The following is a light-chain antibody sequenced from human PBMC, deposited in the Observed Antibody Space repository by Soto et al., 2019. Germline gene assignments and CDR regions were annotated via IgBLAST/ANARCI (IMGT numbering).Light chain of an antibody. CDR3: QHYNIYSDA. Sequence: DIKMTQSPSTLSGSVGDRVTITCRASQTISSWLAWYQQKPGKAPKLLIYKASTLKSGVPSRFSGSGSGTEFTLTIFSLQPDDFATYYCQHYNIYSDAFGQVTTVEIK. V-gene: IGKV1-5*03. CDR1: QTISSW. CDR2: KAS. J-gene: IGKJ1*01.